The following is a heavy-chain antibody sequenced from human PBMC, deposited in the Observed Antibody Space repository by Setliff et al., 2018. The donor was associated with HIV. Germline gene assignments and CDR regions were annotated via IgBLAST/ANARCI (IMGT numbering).Heavy chain of an antibody. CDR3: ASTKVTPHGRYFQH. Sequence: LSLTCAVYGGSFSGYYWSWIRQPPGKGLEWIGYIYYSGSTNYNPSLRSRVTISVDTSKNQFSLKLSSVTAADTAVYYCASTKVTPHGRYFQHWGQGTLVTVSS. V-gene: IGHV4-59*08. D-gene: IGHD4-4*01. CDR2: IYYSGST. CDR1: GGSFSGYY. J-gene: IGHJ1*01.